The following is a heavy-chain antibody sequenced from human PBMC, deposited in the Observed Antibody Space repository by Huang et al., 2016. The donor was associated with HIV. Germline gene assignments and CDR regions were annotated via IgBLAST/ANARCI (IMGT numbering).Heavy chain of an antibody. CDR3: AKRGGAWGSPYAFDL. D-gene: IGHD3-16*01. CDR1: GGSFNNFG. CDR2: ISPSFGTR. Sequence: QVQLVQSGAEVRKPGSSVKVSCRASGGSFNNFGINWVGEAPGQGREWMGGISPSFGTRNDAQRFKDRVTITADETTGVVHLEVTSLRSDDTAVYFCAKRGGAWGSPYAFDLWGPGTMVTVSS. J-gene: IGHJ3*01. V-gene: IGHV1-69*13.